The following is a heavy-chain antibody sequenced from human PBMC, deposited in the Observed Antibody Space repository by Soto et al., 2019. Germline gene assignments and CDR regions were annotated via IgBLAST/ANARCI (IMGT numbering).Heavy chain of an antibody. CDR2: ISYDGSKK. CDR3: GKSLSCSDGVCPDTIDY. J-gene: IGHJ4*02. D-gene: IGHD2-8*01. Sequence: QVQLVESGGGVVQPGRSLRLSCAASGFVFSIYGMHWVRQAPGKGLEWVADISYDGSKKHYADSVKGRVTISRDNSRNTLERQMNSLRAEDTAVYYWGKSLSCSDGVCPDTIDYWGQGTLVTVSS. CDR1: GFVFSIYG. V-gene: IGHV3-30*18.